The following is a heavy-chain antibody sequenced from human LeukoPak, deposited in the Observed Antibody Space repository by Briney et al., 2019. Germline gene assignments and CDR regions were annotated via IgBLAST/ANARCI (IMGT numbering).Heavy chain of an antibody. V-gene: IGHV3-23*01. CDR2: VSANGGTT. CDR1: GFTFSCCA. Sequence: PGGSLRLSCAASGFTFSCCAMHWVRQAPGKGLEWASAVSANGGTTHYADSVKGRFTTPRDNSKNTLSLQMNSLRAEDTAVYYCAKVAIVVVPAATIDYWGQGTLVTVSS. CDR3: AKVAIVVVPAATIDY. D-gene: IGHD2-2*03. J-gene: IGHJ4*02.